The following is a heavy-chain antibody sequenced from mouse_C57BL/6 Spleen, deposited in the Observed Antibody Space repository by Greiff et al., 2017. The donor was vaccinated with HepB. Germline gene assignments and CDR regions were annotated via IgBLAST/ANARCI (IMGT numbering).Heavy chain of an antibody. CDR3: ARGTTSI. CDR1: GYSITSGYY. CDR2: ISYDGSN. V-gene: IGHV3-6*01. Sequence: ESGPGLVKPSQSLSLTCSVTGYSITSGYYWNWIRQFPGNKLEWMGYISYDGSNNYNPSLKNRISITRDTSKNQFFLKLNSVTTEDTATYYCARGTTSIWGQGTTLTVSS. J-gene: IGHJ2*01.